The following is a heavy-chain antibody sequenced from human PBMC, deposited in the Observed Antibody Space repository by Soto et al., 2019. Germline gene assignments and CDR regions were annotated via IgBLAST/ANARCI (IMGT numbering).Heavy chain of an antibody. CDR2: IYYSGST. J-gene: IGHJ6*02. CDR1: GGSIRSYY. D-gene: IGHD2-8*01. V-gene: IGHV4-59*01. Sequence: PSETLSLTCTVSGGSIRSYYLSWIRQPPGKGLEWIGYIYYSGSTNYNPSLKSRVTISVDTSKNQFSLKLSSVTAADTAVYYCARSGRTNNDYYYYGMDVWGQGTTVTVSS. CDR3: ARSGRTNNDYYYYGMDV.